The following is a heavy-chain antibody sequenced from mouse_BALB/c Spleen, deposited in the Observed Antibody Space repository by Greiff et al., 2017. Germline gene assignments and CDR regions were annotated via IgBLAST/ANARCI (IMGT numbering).Heavy chain of an antibody. CDR1: GFTFSDYY. CDR2: ISDGGSYT. CDR3: AREGYRYDVAY. Sequence: EVKLMESGGGLVKPGGSLKLSCAASGFTFSDYYMYWVRQTPEKRLEWVATISDGGSYTYYPDSVKGRFTISRDNAKNNLYLQMSSLKSEDTAMYYCAREGYRYDVAYWGQGTLVTVSA. D-gene: IGHD2-14*01. J-gene: IGHJ3*01. V-gene: IGHV5-4*02.